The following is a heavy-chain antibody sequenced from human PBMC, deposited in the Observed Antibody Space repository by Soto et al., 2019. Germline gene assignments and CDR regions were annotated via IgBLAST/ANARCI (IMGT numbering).Heavy chain of an antibody. CDR3: AKDGESITRSQPLGY. CDR2: ISVSGDRT. Sequence: PGISCAASGVSVKIYVMGGVRQAPGKGLEWVSSISVSGDRTFYADSVKGRFTISRDNSRNTLHLQMNSLRAEDTAVYYCAKDGESITRSQPLGYCGEGTLGTVS. J-gene: IGHJ4*02. V-gene: IGHV3-23*01. CDR1: GVSVKIYV. D-gene: IGHD2-2*01.